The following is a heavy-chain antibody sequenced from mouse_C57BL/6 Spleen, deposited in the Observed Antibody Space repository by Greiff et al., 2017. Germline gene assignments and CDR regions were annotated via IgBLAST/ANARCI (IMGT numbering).Heavy chain of an antibody. CDR3: AYDYDGATDAMDY. CDR2: IDPANGNT. CDR1: GFNIKNTY. J-gene: IGHJ4*01. D-gene: IGHD2-4*01. Sequence: EVQLQQSVAELVRPGASVKLSCTASGFNIKNTYMHWVKQRPEQGLEWLGRIDPANGNTKYAPKFQGKATLTADTSSNTAYLQLSSLTSEDTAIYYCAYDYDGATDAMDYWGQGTSVTVSA. V-gene: IGHV14-3*01.